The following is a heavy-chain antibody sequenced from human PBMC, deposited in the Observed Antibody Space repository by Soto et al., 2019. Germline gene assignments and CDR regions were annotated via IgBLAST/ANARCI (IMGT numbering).Heavy chain of an antibody. V-gene: IGHV1-58*02. Sequence: SVKVSCKASGFTFTSSAMQWVRQARGQRLEWIGWIVVGSGNTNYAQKFQERVTITRDMSTSTAYMELSSLRSEDTAVYYCAAPDSSGYYDAFDIWGQGTMVTVSS. CDR2: IVVGSGNT. D-gene: IGHD3-22*01. CDR3: AAPDSSGYYDAFDI. J-gene: IGHJ3*02. CDR1: GFTFTSSA.